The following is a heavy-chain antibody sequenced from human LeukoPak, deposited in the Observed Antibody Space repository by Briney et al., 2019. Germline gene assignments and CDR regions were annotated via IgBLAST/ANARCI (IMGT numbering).Heavy chain of an antibody. CDR3: ARVGVSAVAGTMEGLAEFNYFDY. CDR2: INPNSGGT. Sequence: PGGSLRLSCAASGFNFNNYGMHWVRQAPGQGLEWMGWINPNSGGTNYAQKFQGRVTMTRDTSISTAYMELSRLRSDDTAVYYCARVGVSAVAGTMEGLAEFNYFDYWGQGTLVTVSS. V-gene: IGHV1-2*02. CDR1: GFNFNNYG. D-gene: IGHD6-19*01. J-gene: IGHJ4*02.